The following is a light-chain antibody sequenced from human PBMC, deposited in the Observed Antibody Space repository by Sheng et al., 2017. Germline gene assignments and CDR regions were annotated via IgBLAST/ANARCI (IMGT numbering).Light chain of an antibody. CDR3: QQYGTSIGFT. V-gene: IGKV3-20*01. Sequence: EIVMTQSPATLSVSPGERATLSCRASQSVSSNLAWYQQKPGQAPRLLIYGATSRATGIPDRFGGSGSGTDFNLTISRLEPEDFAVYYCQQYGTSIGFTFGPGTKVDIK. CDR2: GAT. CDR1: QSVSSN. J-gene: IGKJ3*01.